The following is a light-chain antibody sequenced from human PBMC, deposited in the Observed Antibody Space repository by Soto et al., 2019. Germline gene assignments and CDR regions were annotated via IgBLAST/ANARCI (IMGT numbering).Light chain of an antibody. V-gene: IGLV2-14*03. CDR1: SSDVGGYNY. Sequence: QSLLTQPASVSGSPGQSITISCTGTSSDVGGYNYVSWYQHHPGKAPKLMIFDASNRPSGVSNRFSGSKSGNTASLTISGLQPEDEADYYCSSYTTSNTRQIVFGTGTKVTV. CDR2: DAS. J-gene: IGLJ1*01. CDR3: SSYTTSNTRQIV.